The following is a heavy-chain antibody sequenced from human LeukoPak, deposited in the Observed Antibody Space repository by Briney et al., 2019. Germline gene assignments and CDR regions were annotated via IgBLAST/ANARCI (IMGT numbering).Heavy chain of an antibody. V-gene: IGHV4-59*01. J-gene: IGHJ3*02. CDR1: GGSISSYY. D-gene: IGHD1-26*01. CDR2: IYYSGST. Sequence: PSETLSLTCTVAGGSISSYYWSWIRQPPGKGLEWIGYIYYSGSTNYNPSLKSRVTISVDTSKNQFSLKLSSVTAADTAVYYCARGGVGATTVDAFGIWDRGQSDTVSS. CDR3: ARGGVGATTVDAFGI.